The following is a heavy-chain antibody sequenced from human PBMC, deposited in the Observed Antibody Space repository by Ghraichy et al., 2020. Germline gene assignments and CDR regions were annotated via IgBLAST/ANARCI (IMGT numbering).Heavy chain of an antibody. D-gene: IGHD1-1*01. Sequence: GGSLRLSCAASGFTFDDYAMHWVRQGPGKGLQWVSGITWNSGGRGYADSVKGRFTISRDNAKNSLYLQMNSLRPEDTVVYYCAKDGPSAYTGDIDSWGQGTLVTVSS. CDR3: AKDGPSAYTGDIDS. J-gene: IGHJ4*02. CDR1: GFTFDDYA. CDR2: ITWNSGGR. V-gene: IGHV3-9*01.